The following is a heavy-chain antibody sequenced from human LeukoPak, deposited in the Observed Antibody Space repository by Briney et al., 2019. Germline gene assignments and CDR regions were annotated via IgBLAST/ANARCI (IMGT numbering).Heavy chain of an antibody. CDR1: GFTFSSYG. Sequence: PGGSLRLSCAASGFTFSSYGMSWVRQAPGKGLEWVSAISGSGGSTYYADSVKGRFTISRDNSKNTLYLQMNSLRAEDTAVYYCARTGYYDSSGYYLLDYWGQGTLVTVSS. CDR2: ISGSGGST. D-gene: IGHD3-22*01. CDR3: ARTGYYDSSGYYLLDY. J-gene: IGHJ4*02. V-gene: IGHV3-23*01.